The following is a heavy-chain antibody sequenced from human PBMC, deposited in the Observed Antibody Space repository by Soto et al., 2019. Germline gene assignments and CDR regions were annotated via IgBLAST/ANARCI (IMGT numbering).Heavy chain of an antibody. CDR1: GYSITSSNW. CDR2: IHYSGST. V-gene: IGHV4-28*01. CDR3: ARRDAAGWYFGL. Sequence: QVQLQESGPGLVKPSDTLSLICAVSGYSITSSNWWGWIRQSPGKGLEWIGYIHYSGSTYYNPSLTSRVTMSVDTSKNQFSLKLSSVTAVDTAVYYCARRDAAGWYFGLWGRGTLVTVSS. D-gene: IGHD6-25*01. J-gene: IGHJ2*01.